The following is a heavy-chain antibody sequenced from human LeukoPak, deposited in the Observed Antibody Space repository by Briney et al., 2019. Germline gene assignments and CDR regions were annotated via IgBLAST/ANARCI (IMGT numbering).Heavy chain of an antibody. V-gene: IGHV6-1*01. J-gene: IGHJ6*03. CDR1: GDSVSSNSAA. Sequence: SQTLSLTCAISGDSVSSNSAAWNWIRQSPSRGLEWLGRTYYRSKWYNDYAVSVKSRITINPDTSKNQFSLQLNSVTPEDTAVYYCAREQAAAKYYYYYMDVWGKGTTVTISS. D-gene: IGHD2-15*01. CDR2: TYYRSKWYN. CDR3: AREQAAAKYYYYYMDV.